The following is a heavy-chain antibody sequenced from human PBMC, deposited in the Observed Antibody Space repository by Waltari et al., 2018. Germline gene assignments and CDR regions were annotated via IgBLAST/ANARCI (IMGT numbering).Heavy chain of an antibody. J-gene: IGHJ4*02. D-gene: IGHD3-10*02. CDR2: ISSDGNFK. V-gene: IGHV3-30*18. CDR3: AKEKRNVGVDY. Sequence: QVQLVESGGGVVQPGTSLRVSCEASGFTFRYYGFHWVRQAPGKALDWVAVISSDGNFKYHADSVKGRFTISRDNSRNTLYLQMDSLTIEDTGVYFCAKEKRNVGVDYWGQGILVTVSS. CDR1: GFTFRYYG.